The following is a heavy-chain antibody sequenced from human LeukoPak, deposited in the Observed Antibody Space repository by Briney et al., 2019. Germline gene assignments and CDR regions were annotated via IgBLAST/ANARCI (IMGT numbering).Heavy chain of an antibody. CDR3: ARSKGYSSQRKYYYYYYMDV. CDR2: IWCDGSNK. Sequence: GGSLRLSCAASGFTFSSYGMHWVRQAPGKGLEWVAVIWCDGSNKYYADSVKGRFTISRGNSKNTLYLQMNSLRAEDTAVYYCARSKGYSSQRKYYYYYYMDVWGKGTTVTVSS. CDR1: GFTFSSYG. V-gene: IGHV3-33*01. J-gene: IGHJ6*03. D-gene: IGHD5-18*01.